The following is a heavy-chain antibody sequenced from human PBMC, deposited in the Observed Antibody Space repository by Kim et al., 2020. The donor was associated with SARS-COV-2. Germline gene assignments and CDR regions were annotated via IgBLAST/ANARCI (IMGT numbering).Heavy chain of an antibody. Sequence: ASVKVSCKASGYTFTSYAMHWVRQAPGQRLEWMGWINAGNGNTKYSQKFQGRVTITRDTSASTAYMELSSLRSEDTAVYYCARVSLLWFGELPPYGMDVWGQGTTVTVSS. CDR3: ARVSLLWFGELPPYGMDV. J-gene: IGHJ6*02. CDR2: INAGNGNT. CDR1: GYTFTSYA. V-gene: IGHV1-3*01. D-gene: IGHD3-10*01.